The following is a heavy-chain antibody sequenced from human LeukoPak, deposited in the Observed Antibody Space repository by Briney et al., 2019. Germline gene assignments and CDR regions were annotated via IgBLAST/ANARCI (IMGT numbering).Heavy chain of an antibody. Sequence: GESLKISCKSSGYSLTNYWIGWVRQMPGKGLEWMGIIYPGDSDTRYSPSFQGQVTISADKSISTAYLQWSSLEASDTAMYYCASHEIPCSGGRCSSRYVRAFDYWGQGTLVTVSS. D-gene: IGHD2-15*01. CDR2: IYPGDSDT. J-gene: IGHJ4*02. CDR1: GYSLTNYW. CDR3: ASHEIPCSGGRCSSRYVRAFDY. V-gene: IGHV5-51*01.